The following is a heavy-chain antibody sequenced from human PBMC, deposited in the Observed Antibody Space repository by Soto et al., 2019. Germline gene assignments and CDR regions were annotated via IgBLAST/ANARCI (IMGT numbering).Heavy chain of an antibody. CDR1: GFTFRNYG. D-gene: IGHD2-8*02. CDR3: AKDRSLGYCAGGDCYYYYGMDV. J-gene: IGHJ6*02. CDR2: VSYDGNKK. V-gene: IGHV3-30*18. Sequence: QVHLVESGGGVVQPGGSLRLSCEGSGFTFRNYGIHWVRQAPDKGLEWVAVVSYDGNKKYYGDSVKGRFTISRDNSKTSVYLQVNSLRPEDTAVYYYAKDRSLGYCAGGDCYYYYGMDVWGQGTTVTVSS.